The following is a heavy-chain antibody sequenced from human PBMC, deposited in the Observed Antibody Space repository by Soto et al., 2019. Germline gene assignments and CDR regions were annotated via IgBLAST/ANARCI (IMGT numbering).Heavy chain of an antibody. CDR3: AKDRHPDDRWDFDW. J-gene: IGHJ4*02. D-gene: IGHD3-3*01. CDR2: IYGSAART. V-gene: IGHV3-23*01. Sequence: EAQLLESGGDLVRPGTSLRLSCAGSGFTFQQYTMSWVRQAPGEGLEWVSSIYGSAARTFYADSVKGRFTISRDNSRNTVYLQMNNLRVEDTAVYYCAKDRHPDDRWDFDWWGRGTRVTVSS. CDR1: GFTFQQYT.